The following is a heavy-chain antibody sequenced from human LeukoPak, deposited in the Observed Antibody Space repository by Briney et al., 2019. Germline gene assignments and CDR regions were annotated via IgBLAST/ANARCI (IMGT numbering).Heavy chain of an antibody. CDR3: ARGLLSFMRSDYSNYWDNWFDP. D-gene: IGHD4-11*01. J-gene: IGHJ5*02. CDR1: GYTFTSYD. Sequence: ASVKVSCKASGYTFTSYDINWVRQVTGQGLEWMGWMNPNSGNTGYVQKFQGRVTMTRNTSIGTAYMELSSLRSEDTAVYYCARGLLSFMRSDYSNYWDNWFDPWGQGTLVTVSS. V-gene: IGHV1-8*01. CDR2: MNPNSGNT.